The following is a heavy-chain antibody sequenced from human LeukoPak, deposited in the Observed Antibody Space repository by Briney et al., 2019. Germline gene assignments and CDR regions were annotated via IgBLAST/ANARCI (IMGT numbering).Heavy chain of an antibody. CDR3: KPRGITATTGGDWFDP. CDR1: GFTFSNAW. D-gene: IGHD1-20*01. Sequence: GGSLRLSCVVSGFTFSNAWMSWVRQAPGKGLEWVGRIKSKTDGETIDYAAPVKGRFTISRDDSKNTLYLQMDRLKTEDTAVYYCKPRGITATTGGDWFDPWGQGTLVTVSS. CDR2: IKSKTDGETI. V-gene: IGHV3-15*01. J-gene: IGHJ5*02.